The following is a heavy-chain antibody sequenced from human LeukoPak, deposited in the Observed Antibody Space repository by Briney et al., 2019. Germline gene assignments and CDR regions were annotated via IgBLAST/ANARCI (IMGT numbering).Heavy chain of an antibody. CDR3: ARGPVSSSGFFDY. V-gene: IGHV3-23*01. Sequence: RAGGSLRLSCAASGFTFSSYAMSWVRQAPGKGLEWVSAISGSGGSTYYADSVKGRFTISRDNSKNTLYLQMNSLRAEDTAVYYCARGPVSSSGFFDYWGQGTLVTVSS. D-gene: IGHD3-22*01. CDR2: ISGSGGST. J-gene: IGHJ4*02. CDR1: GFTFSSYA.